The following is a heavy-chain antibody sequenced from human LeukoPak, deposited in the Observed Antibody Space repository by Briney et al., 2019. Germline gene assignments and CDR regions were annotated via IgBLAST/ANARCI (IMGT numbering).Heavy chain of an antibody. D-gene: IGHD2-2*01. CDR1: GGSISSSSYY. CDR3: ARDRSSSSI. V-gene: IGHV4-39*07. J-gene: IGHJ4*02. CDR2: IYYSGST. Sequence: SETLSLTCTVSGGSISSSSYYWGWIRQPPGKGLEWIGSIYYSGSTYYNPSLKSRVTISVDTSKNQFSLKLSSVTAADTAVYYCARDRSSSSIWGQGTLVTVSS.